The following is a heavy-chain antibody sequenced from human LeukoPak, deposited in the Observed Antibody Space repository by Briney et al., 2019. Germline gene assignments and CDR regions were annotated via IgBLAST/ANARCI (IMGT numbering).Heavy chain of an antibody. Sequence: SVKVSCKASGGTFSGYAITWVRQAPGQGLEWMGGITTVSGTTYYAQYFQARVTITADESTSTAYMELSSLRSEDTAVYYCARGDYGSSFGNYFYYMDVWGTGTTVTVSS. V-gene: IGHV1-69*13. J-gene: IGHJ6*03. D-gene: IGHD4-17*01. CDR2: ITTVSGTT. CDR3: ARGDYGSSFGNYFYYMDV. CDR1: GGTFSGYA.